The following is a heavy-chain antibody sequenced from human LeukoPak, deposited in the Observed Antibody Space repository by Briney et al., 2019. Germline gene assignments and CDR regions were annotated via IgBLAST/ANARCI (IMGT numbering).Heavy chain of an antibody. V-gene: IGHV3-7*03. CDR1: GFTFSTHW. CDR3: ARDSTWQLDY. CDR2: IKEDGGVK. Sequence: PGGSLRLSCTASGFTFSTHWMTWVRQPPGKGLEWVANIKEDGGVKYYVDSVKGRFTISRDNTKNALYLQMNSLRADDTAVYFCARDSTWQLDYWGQGTLITVSS. D-gene: IGHD5-12*01. J-gene: IGHJ4*02.